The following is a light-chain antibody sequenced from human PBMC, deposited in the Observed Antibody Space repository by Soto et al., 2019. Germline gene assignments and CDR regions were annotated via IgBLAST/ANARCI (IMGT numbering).Light chain of an antibody. CDR2: DAS. CDR1: QSVSGW. CDR3: QQYETFSGT. Sequence: IKMSQSPSTLSTSVGDTVPVTCRASQSVSGWLAWYQQKPGEAPKLLIYDASALPRGVPSRFSGSGSGTKFTLTIASLQPDDFATYYCQQYETFSGTFGPGTKVDIK. V-gene: IGKV1-5*01. J-gene: IGKJ1*01.